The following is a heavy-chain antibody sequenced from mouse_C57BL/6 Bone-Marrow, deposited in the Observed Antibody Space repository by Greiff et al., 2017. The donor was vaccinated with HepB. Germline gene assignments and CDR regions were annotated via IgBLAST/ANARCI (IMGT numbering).Heavy chain of an antibody. CDR1: GYTFTEYT. Sequence: VQLQQSGAELVKPGASVKLSCKASGYTFTEYTIHWVKQRSGQGLEWIGWFYPGSGSIKYNEKFKDKATLTADKSSSTVYMELSRVTSEDSAVYVCARHEDDYYGSSYGYFDVWGTGTTVTVSS. CDR2: FYPGSGSI. D-gene: IGHD1-1*01. J-gene: IGHJ1*03. V-gene: IGHV1-62-2*01. CDR3: ARHEDDYYGSSYGYFDV.